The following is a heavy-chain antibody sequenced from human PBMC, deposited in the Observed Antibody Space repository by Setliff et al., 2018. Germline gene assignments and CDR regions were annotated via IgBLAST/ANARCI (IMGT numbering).Heavy chain of an antibody. CDR1: GYIFNDFY. D-gene: IGHD5-12*01. Sequence: ASVKVSCKASGYIFNDFYIHWVRQAPGQGLEWMGWINPNNGDTKSAQKFQGRLTMTRDTSISTAYMELSSLRSDDTAVYYCARQPMDTIMVTFDYWGQGILVTVSS. CDR2: INPNNGDT. CDR3: ARQPMDTIMVTFDY. V-gene: IGHV1-2*02. J-gene: IGHJ4*02.